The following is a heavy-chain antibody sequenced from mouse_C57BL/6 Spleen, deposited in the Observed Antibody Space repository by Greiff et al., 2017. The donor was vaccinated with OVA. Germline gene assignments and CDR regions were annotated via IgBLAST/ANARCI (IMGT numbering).Heavy chain of an antibody. Sequence: EVQGVESGGGLVKPGGSLKLSCAASGFTFSSYAMSWVRQTPEKRLEWVATISDGGSYTYYPDNVKGRFTISRDNAKNNLYLQMSHLKSEDTAMYYCAREREETGTWYFDVWGTGTTVTVSS. D-gene: IGHD4-1*01. CDR3: AREREETGTWYFDV. V-gene: IGHV5-4*01. CDR1: GFTFSSYA. CDR2: ISDGGSYT. J-gene: IGHJ1*03.